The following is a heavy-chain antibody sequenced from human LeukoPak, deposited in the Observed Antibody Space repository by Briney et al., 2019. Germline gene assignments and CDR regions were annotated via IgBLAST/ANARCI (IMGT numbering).Heavy chain of an antibody. D-gene: IGHD3-10*01. CDR3: TREVVSNVVRGVFDS. Sequence: SETLSLTCRFSGVSNNTSSWTWIRQPAGKGLEWVGRIYSSGITNYNASLESRLTMSIDTSKNQFSLKLSSLTAADTAMSYCTREVVSNVVRGVFDSWGQGTLVTVSS. V-gene: IGHV4-4*07. CDR1: GVSNNTSS. CDR2: IYSSGIT. J-gene: IGHJ4*02.